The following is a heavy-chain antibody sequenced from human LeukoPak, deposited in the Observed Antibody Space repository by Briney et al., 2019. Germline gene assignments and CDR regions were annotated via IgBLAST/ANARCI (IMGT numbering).Heavy chain of an antibody. CDR2: ISGSGGST. V-gene: IGHV3-23*01. J-gene: IGHJ4*02. CDR3: ARGLYSSSP. CDR1: GLTFSNYA. D-gene: IGHD6-6*01. Sequence: PGGSLRLSCAASGLTFSNYAMNWVRQAPGKGLEWVSAISGSGGSTYYADSVKGRFTISRDNSKNTLYLQVNSLRAEDTAVYYCARGLYSSSPWGQGILVTVSS.